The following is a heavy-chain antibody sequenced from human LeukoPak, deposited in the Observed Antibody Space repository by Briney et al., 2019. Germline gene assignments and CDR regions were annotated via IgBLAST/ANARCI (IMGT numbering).Heavy chain of an antibody. CDR1: GYTFTSYD. D-gene: IGHD4-23*01. Sequence: ASVKVSCKASGYTFTSYDINWVRQATGQGLEWMGWMNPNSGNTGYAQKFQGRVTITRNTSISTAYMELSSLRSEDTAVYYCARGRTTVVTHHSYYYYYMDVWGKGTTVTVSS. J-gene: IGHJ6*03. CDR3: ARGRTTVVTHHSYYYYYMDV. CDR2: MNPNSGNT. V-gene: IGHV1-8*03.